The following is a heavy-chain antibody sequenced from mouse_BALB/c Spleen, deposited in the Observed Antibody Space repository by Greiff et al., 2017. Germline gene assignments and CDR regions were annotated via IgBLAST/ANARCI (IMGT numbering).Heavy chain of an antibody. D-gene: IGHD1-1*01. CDR3: ARGGNYGSSPFDY. Sequence: QVQLKESGPELVKPGASVKMSCKASGYTFTSYYIHWVKQRPGQGLEWIGWIYPGDGSTKYNEKFKGKTTLTADKSSSTAYMLLSSLTSEDSAIYFCARGGNYGSSPFDYWGQGTTLTVSS. CDR2: IYPGDGST. V-gene: IGHV1S56*01. CDR1: GYTFTSYY. J-gene: IGHJ2*01.